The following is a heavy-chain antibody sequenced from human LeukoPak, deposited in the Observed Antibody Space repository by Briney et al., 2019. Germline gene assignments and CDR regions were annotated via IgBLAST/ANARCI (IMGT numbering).Heavy chain of an antibody. CDR3: ARSGQQQLAGRGYYYYGMDV. CDR2: IDPSDSYT. Sequence: GESLKISFKGSGXSFTSYCISWVRQMPGKGLEWMGRIDPSDSYTNYSPSFQGHVTISADKSISTAYLQWSSLKASDTAMYYCARSGQQQLAGRGYYYYGMDVWGQGTTVTLSS. V-gene: IGHV5-10-1*01. J-gene: IGHJ6*02. CDR1: GXSFTSYC. D-gene: IGHD6-13*01.